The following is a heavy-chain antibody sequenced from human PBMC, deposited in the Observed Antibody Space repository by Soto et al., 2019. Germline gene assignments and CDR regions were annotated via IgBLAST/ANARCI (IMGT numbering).Heavy chain of an antibody. V-gene: IGHV1-18*01. CDR2: ISTYNGDT. D-gene: IGHD5-12*01. J-gene: IGHJ6*02. CDR1: GYTFTRSG. Sequence: ASVKVSCKASGYTFTRSGISWVRQAPGQGLEWMGWISTYNGDTNYAQTFQGRVTMTTDTSTSTVHMEVRSLRSDDTAVYYCAREGVAPYYYYGMDVGGQGTPVTVS. CDR3: AREGVAPYYYYGMDV.